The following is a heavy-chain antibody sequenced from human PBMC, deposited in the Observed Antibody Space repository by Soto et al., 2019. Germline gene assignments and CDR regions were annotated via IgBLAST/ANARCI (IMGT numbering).Heavy chain of an antibody. V-gene: IGHV1-69*13. J-gene: IGHJ5*02. CDR2: IIPIFGTA. CDR3: ARERLAIAVAGTNWFDP. Sequence: SVKVSCKASGGTFSSYAISWVRQAPGQGLEWMGGIIPIFGTANYAQKFQGRVTITADESTSTAYMELSSLRSEDTAVYYCARERLAIAVAGTNWFDPWGQGTLVTVSS. D-gene: IGHD6-19*01. CDR1: GGTFSSYA.